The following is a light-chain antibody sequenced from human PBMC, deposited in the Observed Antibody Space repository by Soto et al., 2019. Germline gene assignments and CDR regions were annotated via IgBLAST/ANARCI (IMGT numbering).Light chain of an antibody. CDR2: GAS. CDR1: QSVSSSC. V-gene: IGKV3-20*01. J-gene: IGKJ1*01. Sequence: EIVLTQSPGTLSLSPGERATLSCRASQSVSSSCLAWYQQKPGQAPRLLISGASSRATGIPDRFSGSGSGTDFTLTISRLEPEDFAVYYCQQYGTSPTFGQGTKVEAK. CDR3: QQYGTSPT.